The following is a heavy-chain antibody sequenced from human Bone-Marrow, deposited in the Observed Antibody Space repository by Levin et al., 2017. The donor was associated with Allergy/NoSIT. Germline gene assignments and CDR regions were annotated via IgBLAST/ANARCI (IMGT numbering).Heavy chain of an antibody. CDR3: ARGPVREGGKGEYGGSHAYYFDY. D-gene: IGHD1-26*01. CDR2: ISAYNGYT. V-gene: IGHV1-18*01. CDR1: GYSFTGYG. J-gene: IGHJ4*02. Sequence: GASVKVSCKASGYSFTGYGISWVRQAPGQGLEWMGWISAYNGYTNYAHKLQGRVTMTTDTFTSTAYMELRSLTSDDTAVYYCARGPVREGGKGEYGGSHAYYFDYWGQGTLVTVSS.